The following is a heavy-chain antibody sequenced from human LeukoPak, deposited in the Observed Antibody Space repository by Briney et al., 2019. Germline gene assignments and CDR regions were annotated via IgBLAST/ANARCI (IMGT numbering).Heavy chain of an antibody. Sequence: GGSLRLSCAASGFTFSNYNMNWVRQAPGKGLVWVSSISSGGNFIYYAHSVKGRFTISRDNAKNSLYLQMNSLRAEDTAVYYCASGGLSCSGGTCYSWGQGTLVTVSS. J-gene: IGHJ4*02. CDR3: ASGGLSCSGGTCYS. D-gene: IGHD2-15*01. CDR2: ISSGGNFI. V-gene: IGHV3-21*01. CDR1: GFTFSNYN.